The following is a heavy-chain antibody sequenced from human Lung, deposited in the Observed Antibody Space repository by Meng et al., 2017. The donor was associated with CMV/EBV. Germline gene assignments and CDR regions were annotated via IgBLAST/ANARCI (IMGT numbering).Heavy chain of an antibody. CDR1: GGSISSYY. CDR3: ARVGLFLEWLELNAFDI. V-gene: IGHV4-59*01. Sequence: SXTLSLXCTVSGGSISSYYWSWIRQPPGKGLEWIGYIYYSGSTNYNPSLKSRVTISVDTSKNRFSLKLSSVTAADTAGYYCARVGLFLEWLELNAFDICGQGXMVTGSS. J-gene: IGHJ3*02. D-gene: IGHD3-3*01. CDR2: IYYSGST.